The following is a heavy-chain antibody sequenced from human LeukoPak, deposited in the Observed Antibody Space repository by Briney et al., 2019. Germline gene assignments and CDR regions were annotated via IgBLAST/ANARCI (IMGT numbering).Heavy chain of an antibody. J-gene: IGHJ5*02. CDR2: ISYDGSNK. CDR1: GFTFSSYA. V-gene: IGHV3-30*04. CDR3: ARDGRLFGELLGWFDP. Sequence: PGGSLRLSCAASGFTFSSYAMHWVRQAPGKGLEWVAVISYDGSNKYYADSVKGRFTISRDNSKNTLYLQMNSLRAEDTAVYYCARDGRLFGELLGWFDPWGQGTLVTVSS. D-gene: IGHD3-10*01.